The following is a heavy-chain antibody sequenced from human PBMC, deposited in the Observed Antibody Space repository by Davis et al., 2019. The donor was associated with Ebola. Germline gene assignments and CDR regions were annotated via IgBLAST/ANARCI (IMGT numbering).Heavy chain of an antibody. CDR1: GFTFDDYA. CDR3: AKERARYYDFWSGYLNGYYYGMDV. D-gene: IGHD3-3*01. Sequence: GESLKISCAASGFTFDDYAMHWVRQAPGKGLEWVSLISGDGGSTYYADSVRGRFTISRDNSKNSLYLQMNSLRTEDTALYYCAKERARYYDFWSGYLNGYYYGMDVWGQGTTVTVSS. CDR2: ISGDGGST. J-gene: IGHJ6*02. V-gene: IGHV3-43*02.